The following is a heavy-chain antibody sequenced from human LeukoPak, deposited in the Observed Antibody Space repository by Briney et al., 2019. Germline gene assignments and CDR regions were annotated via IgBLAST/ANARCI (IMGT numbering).Heavy chain of an antibody. CDR2: INPNSGGT. J-gene: IGHJ4*02. V-gene: IGHV1-2*02. CDR1: GYTFTGYY. Sequence: ASVKVSCKASGYTFTGYYMHWVRQVPGQGLEWMGWINPNSGGTNYAQKFQGRVTMTRDTSISTAYMDLSRLRSDDTAVYYCAAQRWLQSDFDYWGQGTLVTVSS. CDR3: AAQRWLQSDFDY. D-gene: IGHD5-24*01.